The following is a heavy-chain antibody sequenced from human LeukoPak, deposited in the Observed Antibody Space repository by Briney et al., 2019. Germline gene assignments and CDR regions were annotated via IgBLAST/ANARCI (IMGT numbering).Heavy chain of an antibody. CDR1: GGSISSYY. J-gene: IGHJ4*02. D-gene: IGHD6-13*01. CDR3: ARRRGWKQQLVYFDY. CDR2: LFHSGTP. Sequence: PSETLSLTCTVSGGSISSYYWSWIRQPPGKGLEWVGYLFHSGTPSYNPSLKSRVTISADTSKNQFFLTLNSTTAADTAVYFCARRRGWKQQLVYFDYWGQGTLATVSS. V-gene: IGHV4-59*08.